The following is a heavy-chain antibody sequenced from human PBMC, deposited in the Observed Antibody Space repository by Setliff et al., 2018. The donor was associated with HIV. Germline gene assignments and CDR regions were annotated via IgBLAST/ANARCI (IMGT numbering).Heavy chain of an antibody. Sequence: SETLSLTCAVYGGPLSGYSWNWIRQPPGRGLEWIGEIKNSGISNYDPSLKSRLTISVDTSKNQFSLSLNSVTAADTAVYFCARGGAVSADFDSWGQGTLVTVSS. V-gene: IGHV4-34*01. CDR3: ARGGAVSADFDS. D-gene: IGHD3-16*01. CDR2: IKNSGIS. J-gene: IGHJ5*01. CDR1: GGPLSGYS.